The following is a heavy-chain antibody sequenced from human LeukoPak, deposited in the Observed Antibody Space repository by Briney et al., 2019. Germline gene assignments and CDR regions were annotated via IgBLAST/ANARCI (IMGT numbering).Heavy chain of an antibody. CDR1: GYTFTSYG. CDR3: ARGITMVRGVIINYFDY. D-gene: IGHD3-10*01. V-gene: IGHV1-18*01. J-gene: IGHJ4*02. CDR2: ISAYNGNT. Sequence: ASVKVSCKASGYTFTSYGISWVRQAPGQGLEWMGWISAYNGNTNYAQKLQGRVTMTTDTSTSTAYMELRSLRSDDTAVYYCARGITMVRGVIINYFDYWGQGTLVTVSS.